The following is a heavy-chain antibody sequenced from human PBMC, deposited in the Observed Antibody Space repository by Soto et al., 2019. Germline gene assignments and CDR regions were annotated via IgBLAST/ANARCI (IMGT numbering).Heavy chain of an antibody. CDR3: ARGAPDYDFWSGYYSLGY. Sequence: PGGSLRLSCAASGVTFSSYSMNWVRQAPGKGLEWVSYISSSSSTIYYADSVKGRFTISRDNAKNSLYLQMNSLRAEDTAVYYCARGAPDYDFWSGYYSLGYWGQGTLVPVSS. J-gene: IGHJ4*02. CDR2: ISSSSSTI. V-gene: IGHV3-48*01. D-gene: IGHD3-3*01. CDR1: GVTFSSYS.